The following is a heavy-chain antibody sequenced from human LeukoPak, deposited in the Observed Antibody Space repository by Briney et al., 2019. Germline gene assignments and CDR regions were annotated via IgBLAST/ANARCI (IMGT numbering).Heavy chain of an antibody. D-gene: IGHD3-22*01. CDR1: TFTVSRNY. CDR2: IYSGDST. V-gene: IGHV3-66*01. J-gene: IGHJ3*02. Sequence: GGSLRLSCAASTFTVSRNYMSWFRQAQGRGLEGFSVIYSGDSTYYADFVKGRFIVSRDNSKNTLWLQMNSLRAEDTAVYYCARDYYDSSGENALDIWGQGTMVTVSS. CDR3: ARDYYDSSGENALDI.